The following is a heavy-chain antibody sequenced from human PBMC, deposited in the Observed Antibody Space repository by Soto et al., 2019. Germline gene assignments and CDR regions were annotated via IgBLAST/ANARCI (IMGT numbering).Heavy chain of an antibody. Sequence: PGGSLRLSCAASGFIFENFGMSWVRQAPGKGLEWISSISGSGFKKYYADSVKGRFTISRDNSKSTVYLELNNLSAEDTAVYHCAKNQGVELVPLATVDWFDPWGQGSVVTL. CDR2: ISGSGFKK. CDR1: GFIFENFG. D-gene: IGHD1-26*01. CDR3: AKNQGVELVPLATVDWFDP. V-gene: IGHV3-23*01. J-gene: IGHJ5*02.